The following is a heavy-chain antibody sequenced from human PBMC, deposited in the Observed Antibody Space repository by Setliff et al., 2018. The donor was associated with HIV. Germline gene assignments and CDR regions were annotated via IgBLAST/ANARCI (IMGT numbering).Heavy chain of an antibody. CDR1: GASISSQY. J-gene: IGHJ6*03. Sequence: SETLSLTCIVSGASISSQYWSWIRQPAGKGLEWIGRIYPSGSTSYNPSLKSRVTMSVDTSKNQISLKLSSVTAADTAVYYCASEAWTSYRSSSGYYYYYMDVWGKGTTVTVSS. D-gene: IGHD6-6*01. CDR3: ASEAWTSYRSSSGYYYYYMDV. CDR2: IYPSGST. V-gene: IGHV4-4*07.